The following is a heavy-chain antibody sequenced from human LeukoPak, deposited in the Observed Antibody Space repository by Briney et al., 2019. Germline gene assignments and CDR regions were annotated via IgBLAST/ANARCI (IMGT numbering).Heavy chain of an antibody. D-gene: IGHD6-13*01. V-gene: IGHV1-2*02. CDR1: GYSFTAYY. Sequence: GASVMVSCKASGYSFTAYYMNWVRQAPGQGLEWMGWINPNSGGANYAEKLQGRVTMTRDTSISTAYMEVSSLRSDDTAVYYCARGGTTAAGGDCWGQGTLVTVS. J-gene: IGHJ4*02. CDR2: INPNSGGA. CDR3: ARGGTTAAGGDC.